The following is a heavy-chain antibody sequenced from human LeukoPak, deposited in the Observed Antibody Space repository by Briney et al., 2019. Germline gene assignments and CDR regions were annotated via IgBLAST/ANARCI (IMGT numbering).Heavy chain of an antibody. CDR3: ARLGLVGPYSSSAYYFDY. D-gene: IGHD6-6*01. CDR2: IYYRGSS. V-gene: IGHV4-59*04. CDR1: GGSISTYY. J-gene: IGHJ4*02. Sequence: PSETLSLTCTVSGGSISTYYWSWIRQPPGKGLEWIGYIYYRGSSYYNPSLKSRVTISVDTSKNQFSLKLSFVTAADTAVYYCARLGLVGPYSSSAYYFDYWGQGALVTVSS.